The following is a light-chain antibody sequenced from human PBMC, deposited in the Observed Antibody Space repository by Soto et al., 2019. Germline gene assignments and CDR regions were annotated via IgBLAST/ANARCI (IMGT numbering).Light chain of an antibody. J-gene: IGKJ4*01. V-gene: IGKV3-11*01. CDR1: ESVSSY. Sequence: EIVLTQSPATLALSPGERATLSCRASESVSSYLAWYQQKPGQAPRLLINDASSRATGIPARFSGSGSGTDFTLDISSLEPEDFAVYYCQQRSNWLTFGGGTKVEIK. CDR2: DAS. CDR3: QQRSNWLT.